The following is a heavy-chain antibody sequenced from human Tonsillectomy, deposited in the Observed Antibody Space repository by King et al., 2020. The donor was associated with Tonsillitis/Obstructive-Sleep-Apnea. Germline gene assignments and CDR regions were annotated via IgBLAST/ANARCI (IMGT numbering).Heavy chain of an antibody. CDR2: IGGSGSII. CDR3: AGGYSSSWSSRYYYYMDV. Sequence: VQLVESGGGLVRPGGSLRLSCAASGFTFSDYYMSWIRQAPGKGLEWVSDIGGSGSIIYYADSVKGRFTISRDNAKNSLYLQMNSLRAEATAVHYCAGGYSSSWSSRYYYYMDVWGKGTTVTVSS. D-gene: IGHD6-13*01. J-gene: IGHJ6*03. CDR1: GFTFSDYY. V-gene: IGHV3-11*01.